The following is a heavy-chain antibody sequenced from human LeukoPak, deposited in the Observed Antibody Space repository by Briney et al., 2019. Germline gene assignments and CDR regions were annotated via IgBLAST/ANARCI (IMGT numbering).Heavy chain of an antibody. CDR1: GFTFDDYG. Sequence: PGGSLRLSCAASGFTFDDYGMSWVRQAPGKGLEWVSGINWNGGSTGYADSVKGRFIIFRDNAKNSLNLQMNSLRAEDTALYYCARVGYSGSSLYPFGSYLYHFDYWGQGTLVTVSS. D-gene: IGHD1-26*01. CDR2: INWNGGST. V-gene: IGHV3-20*04. CDR3: ARVGYSGSSLYPFGSYLYHFDY. J-gene: IGHJ4*02.